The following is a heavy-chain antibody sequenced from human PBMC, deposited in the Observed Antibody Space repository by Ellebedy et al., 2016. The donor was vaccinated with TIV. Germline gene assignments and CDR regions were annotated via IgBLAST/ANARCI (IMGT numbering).Heavy chain of an antibody. CDR1: GVTFRSYC. Sequence: GESLKISCAASGVTFRSYCWNWVRQAPGKGLEWVSYISRSIHYADSAKGRFTISRDNAKNSVYLQMHSLRGEDTAVYYCVRDTSYAFDIWGQGTMVTVSS. J-gene: IGHJ3*02. D-gene: IGHD2-21*02. CDR2: ISRSI. V-gene: IGHV3-48*01. CDR3: VRDTSYAFDI.